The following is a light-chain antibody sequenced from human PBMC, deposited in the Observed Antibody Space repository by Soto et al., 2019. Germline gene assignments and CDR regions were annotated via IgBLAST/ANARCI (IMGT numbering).Light chain of an antibody. CDR3: QQYGSSPRT. CDR1: QSLRDTY. J-gene: IGKJ1*01. V-gene: IGKV3-20*01. CDR2: GAS. Sequence: VLTQSPGTVSLSPGERATLSCRASQSLRDTYFAWYQQKPGQAPRLLIYGASTRATGIPDRFSGSGSGTDFTLTISRLEPEDFAVYYCQQYGSSPRTFGQGPRWIS.